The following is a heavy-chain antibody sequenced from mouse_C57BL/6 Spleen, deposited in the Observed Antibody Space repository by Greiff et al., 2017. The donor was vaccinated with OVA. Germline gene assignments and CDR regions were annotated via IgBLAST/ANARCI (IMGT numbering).Heavy chain of an antibody. J-gene: IGHJ4*01. Sequence: QVQLKESGPGLVQPSQSLSITCTVSGFSLTSYGVHWVRQSPGKGLEWLGVIWRGGSTDYNAAFISRLSISKDNSTSQVFFKMNSLQAEDTAIYYCARKNWPYAMDYWGQGTSVTVSS. V-gene: IGHV2-2*01. CDR3: ARKNWPYAMDY. D-gene: IGHD4-1*01. CDR2: IWRGGST. CDR1: GFSLTSYG.